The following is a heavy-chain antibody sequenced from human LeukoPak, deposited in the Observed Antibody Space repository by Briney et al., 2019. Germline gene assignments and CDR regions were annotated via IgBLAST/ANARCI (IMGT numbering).Heavy chain of an antibody. D-gene: IGHD3-10*01. J-gene: IGHJ4*02. CDR3: ARDVPVGYGDWDYFDY. CDR2: ISSSSSYI. Sequence: GGSLRLSCAASGFTFSSYSMNWVRQAPGKGLEWVSSISSSSSYIYYADSVKGRFTISRDNAKNSLYLQMNSLRAEDTAVYYCARDVPVGYGDWDYFDYWGQGTLVTVSS. CDR1: GFTFSSYS. V-gene: IGHV3-21*01.